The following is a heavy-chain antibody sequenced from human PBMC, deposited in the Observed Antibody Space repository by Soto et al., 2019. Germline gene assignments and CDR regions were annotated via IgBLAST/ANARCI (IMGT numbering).Heavy chain of an antibody. V-gene: IGHV1-69*12. CDR2: IIPIFGTA. J-gene: IGHJ5*02. D-gene: IGHD5-12*01. CDR1: GGTFSNYA. CDR3: AVGSVDIVPTGMKPFDP. Sequence: QVQLVQSGAEVKKPGSSVKVSCKASGGTFSNYAISWVRQAPGQGLEWMGGIIPIFGTANYAQKFQGRVTITADESTSTDYLEPSSLRSEDTAIYYCAVGSVDIVPTGMKPFDPWGQGTLVTVSS.